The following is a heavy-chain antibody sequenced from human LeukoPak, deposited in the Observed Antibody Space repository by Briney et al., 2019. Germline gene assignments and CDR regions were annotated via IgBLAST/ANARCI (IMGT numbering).Heavy chain of an antibody. V-gene: IGHV4-34*01. CDR3: ARGPSRITMIVVAKRVRAFDI. Sequence: SETLSLTCAIYGGSFSGYYWSWIRQPPGKGLEWIGEINHSGSTNYNPSFKSRVTISVDTSKNQFSLKLSSVTAADTAVYYCARGPSRITMIVVAKRVRAFDIWGQGTMVTVSS. D-gene: IGHD3-22*01. CDR1: GGSFSGYY. J-gene: IGHJ3*02. CDR2: INHSGST.